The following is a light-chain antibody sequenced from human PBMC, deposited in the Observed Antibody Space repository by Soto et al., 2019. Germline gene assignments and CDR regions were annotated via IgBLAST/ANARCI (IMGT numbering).Light chain of an antibody. V-gene: IGLV1-44*01. CDR2: SSD. CDR3: AAWDDTLNGPV. Sequence: QAVVSQPPSASGTPGQRVTISCSGSSSNIGRNSVNWFQHLPRTAPRLLIYSSDQRPSGVPDRFSGSKSGTSASLAISGLQSEDEADFYCAAWDDTLNGPVFGGGTKVTVL. J-gene: IGLJ2*01. CDR1: SSNIGRNS.